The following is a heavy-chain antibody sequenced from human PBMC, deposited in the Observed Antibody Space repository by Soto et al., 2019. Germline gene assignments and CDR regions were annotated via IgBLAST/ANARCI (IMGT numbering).Heavy chain of an antibody. CDR1: GGSISSYY. D-gene: IGHD3-10*01. Sequence: QVQLQESGPGPVKPSETLSLTCTVSGGSISSYYWSWIRQPPGKGLEWIGYIYYSGSTNYNPSLKSRVTISVDTSKNQFSLKLSSVTAADTAVYYCARGGYGSGSYLYYGMDVWGQGTTVTVSS. CDR2: IYYSGST. CDR3: ARGGYGSGSYLYYGMDV. V-gene: IGHV4-59*01. J-gene: IGHJ6*02.